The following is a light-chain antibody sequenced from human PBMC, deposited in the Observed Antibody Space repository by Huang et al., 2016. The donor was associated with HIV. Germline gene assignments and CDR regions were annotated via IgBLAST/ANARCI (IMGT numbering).Light chain of an antibody. J-gene: IGKJ2*01. CDR3: QQSYNTPT. CDR2: AAS. Sequence: DIQMTQSPSSLSASVGDRVTITCRASQSISNYLNWYQQKPGKAPKLLIYAASSLQSRVPSRCSGSGSGTDFTLNISSLQPEDFATYFCQQSYNTPTFGQGTRLEIK. CDR1: QSISNY. V-gene: IGKV1-39*01.